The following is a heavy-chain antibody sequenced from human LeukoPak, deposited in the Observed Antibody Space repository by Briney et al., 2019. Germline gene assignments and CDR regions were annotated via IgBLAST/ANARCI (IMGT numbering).Heavy chain of an antibody. J-gene: IGHJ4*02. Sequence: GESLKISCKGSGYSFTSYWIGCVRQMPGKGLEWMGIIYHGDSDTRYSPSFQGQVTISADKSISTAYLQWSSLKASDTAMYYCARHILGYCTNGVCHIDYWGQGTLVTVSS. CDR2: IYHGDSDT. V-gene: IGHV5-51*01. CDR3: ARHILGYCTNGVCHIDY. CDR1: GYSFTSYW. D-gene: IGHD2-8*01.